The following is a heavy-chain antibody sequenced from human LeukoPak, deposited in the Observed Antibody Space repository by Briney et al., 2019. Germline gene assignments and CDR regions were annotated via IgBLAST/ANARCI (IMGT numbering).Heavy chain of an antibody. CDR3: ARGSFWSGYFNFDY. CDR1: GFTFDDYG. V-gene: IGHV3-20*04. CDR2: INWNGGST. Sequence: PGGSLRLSCAASGFTFDDYGMSWVRQVPGKGLEWVSGINWNGGSTGYADSVKGRFTISRDNAKSSLYLQMNSLRAEDTAVYYCARGSFWSGYFNFDYWGQGTLVTVSS. J-gene: IGHJ4*02. D-gene: IGHD3-3*01.